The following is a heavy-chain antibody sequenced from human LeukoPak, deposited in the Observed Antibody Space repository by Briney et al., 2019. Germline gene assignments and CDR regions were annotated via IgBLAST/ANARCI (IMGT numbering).Heavy chain of an antibody. J-gene: IGHJ6*02. D-gene: IGHD3-10*01. CDR2: IIPILGIA. V-gene: IGHV1-69*04. Sequence: GASVKVSCKASGGTFSSYAISWVRQAPGQGLEWMGRIIPILGIANYAQKFQGRDTISADKSTSTAYMELSSLRSEDTAVYYCARDGNRESYYYGMDVWGQGTTVTVSS. CDR1: GGTFSSYA. CDR3: ARDGNRESYYYGMDV.